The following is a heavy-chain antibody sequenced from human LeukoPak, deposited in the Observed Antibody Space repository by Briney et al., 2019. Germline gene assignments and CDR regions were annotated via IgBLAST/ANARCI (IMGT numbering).Heavy chain of an antibody. Sequence: SETLSLTCTVSGGSISSSSYYWGWIRQPPGKGLEWIGSIYYSGSTYYNPSLKSRVTISVDTSKNQFSLKLSSVTAADTAVYYCAREVSGVGVGSWYFDLWGRGTLVTVSS. CDR3: AREVSGVGVGSWYFDL. CDR2: IYYSGST. D-gene: IGHD2-15*01. J-gene: IGHJ2*01. CDR1: GGSISSSSYY. V-gene: IGHV4-39*07.